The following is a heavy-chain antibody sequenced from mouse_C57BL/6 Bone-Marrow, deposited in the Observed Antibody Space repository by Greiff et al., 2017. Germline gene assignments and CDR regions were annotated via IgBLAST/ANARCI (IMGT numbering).Heavy chain of an antibody. V-gene: IGHV1-54*01. CDR1: GYAFTNYL. Sequence: QVQLQQSGAELVRPGTSVKVSCKASGYAFTNYLIEWVKQRPGQGLEWIGVINPGSGGTNYNEKFKGKATLTADKSSSTAYMQLSSLTSEDSAVYFCARPNWDALYFDYRGQGNTLTVSS. CDR2: INPGSGGT. CDR3: ARPNWDALYFDY. D-gene: IGHD4-1*01. J-gene: IGHJ2*01.